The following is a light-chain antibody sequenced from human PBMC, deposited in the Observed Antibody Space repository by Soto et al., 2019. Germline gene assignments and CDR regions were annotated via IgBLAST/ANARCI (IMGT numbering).Light chain of an antibody. V-gene: IGKV1-6*01. CDR3: LQDYNYPWT. Sequence: AIQMTQSPSSLSASVGDRVTITCRASQGIRNDLGWYQQKPGKAPKLLIYAASSLQSGVPSRFSGSGSGTDFTLPFSSLQPEDFATYYCLQDYNYPWTFGQGTKVEIK. CDR1: QGIRND. CDR2: AAS. J-gene: IGKJ1*01.